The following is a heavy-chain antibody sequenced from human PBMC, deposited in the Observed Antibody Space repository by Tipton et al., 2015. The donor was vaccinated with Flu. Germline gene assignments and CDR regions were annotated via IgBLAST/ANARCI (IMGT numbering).Heavy chain of an antibody. J-gene: IGHJ3*02. D-gene: IGHD3-10*01. V-gene: IGHV1-18*01. CDR3: TRGEFPARTIDAFDI. CDR1: GYTFPSYG. CDR2: FSAYNGNG. Sequence: QSGAEVKKPGTSVKVSCRASGYTFPSYGISWVRQAPGQGLEWMGGFSAYNGNGIYAQKFQGRVTMTTDTSTSSAYMELRSLRTDDTAVYYCTRGEFPARTIDAFDIWGQGTMVTVSS.